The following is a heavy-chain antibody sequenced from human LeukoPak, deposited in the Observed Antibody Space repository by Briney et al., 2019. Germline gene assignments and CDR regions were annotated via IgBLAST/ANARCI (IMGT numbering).Heavy chain of an antibody. V-gene: IGHV5-51*01. CDR3: ARYNTIFGVVIPTGWFDP. CDR1: GYSFTSYW. Sequence: KVGESLKISCKGSGYSFTSYWIGWVRQMPGKGLEWMGIIYPGDSDTRYSPSFQGQVTISADKSISTAYLQWSSLKASDTAMYYCARYNTIFGVVIPTGWFDPWGQGTLVTVSS. CDR2: IYPGDSDT. D-gene: IGHD3-3*01. J-gene: IGHJ5*02.